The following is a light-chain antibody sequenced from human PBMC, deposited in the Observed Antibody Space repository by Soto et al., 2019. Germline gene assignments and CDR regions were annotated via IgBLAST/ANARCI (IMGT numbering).Light chain of an antibody. J-gene: IGKJ1*01. CDR1: QSVSSD. Sequence: EIVMTQSPATLSVSPGGRAPLSRRASQSVSSDLAWYHQKPGQAPRLLIYGASTRATGIPARFSGSGSGTEFTLTISRLEPEDFAVYYCQQYGSSGTFGQGTKVDI. CDR2: GAS. V-gene: IGKV3-15*01. CDR3: QQYGSSGT.